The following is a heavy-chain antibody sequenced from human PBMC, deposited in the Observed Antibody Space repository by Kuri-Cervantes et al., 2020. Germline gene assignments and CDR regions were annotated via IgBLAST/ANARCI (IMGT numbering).Heavy chain of an antibody. CDR1: GGSFSGYY. CDR3: ARATPMYYYGSGSYLPNDY. J-gene: IGHJ4*02. CDR2: INHSGST. D-gene: IGHD3-10*01. Sequence: SQTLSLTCAVYGGSFSGYYWSWIRQPPGKGLEWIGEINHSGSTNYNPSLKSRVTISVDTSKNQFSLKLSSVTAADTAVYYCARATPMYYYGSGSYLPNDYWGQGTLVTSPQ. V-gene: IGHV4-34*01.